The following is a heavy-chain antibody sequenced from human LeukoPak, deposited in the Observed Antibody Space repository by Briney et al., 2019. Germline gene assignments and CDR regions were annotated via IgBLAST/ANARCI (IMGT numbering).Heavy chain of an antibody. D-gene: IGHD6-13*01. V-gene: IGHV3-74*03. Sequence: PGGSLRLSCAASGFTFSRYXXXXXXXAPGXXXXXXXXISPDGXTTLYAXXVKXXXXXXRDNAKNALYLQMNSLGAEDTAVYYCTTVLSSNRYNLCDYWGQGTLVTVSS. CDR3: TTVLSSNRYNLCDY. CDR2: ISPDGXTT. CDR1: GFTFSRYX. J-gene: IGHJ4*02.